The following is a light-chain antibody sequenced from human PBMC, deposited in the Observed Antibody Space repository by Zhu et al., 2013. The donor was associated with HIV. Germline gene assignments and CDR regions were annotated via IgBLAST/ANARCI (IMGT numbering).Light chain of an antibody. V-gene: IGKV3-20*01. CDR3: QQYGSSPPIT. Sequence: EIVMTQSPDILSVSPGERATLSCRASQSVNNNLAWYQQKPGQAPRLLIYGASSRATGVPDRFSGSGSGTDFTLNISGLEPEDFAVYYCQQYGSSPPITFGQGTRLEIK. J-gene: IGKJ5*01. CDR2: GAS. CDR1: QSVNNN.